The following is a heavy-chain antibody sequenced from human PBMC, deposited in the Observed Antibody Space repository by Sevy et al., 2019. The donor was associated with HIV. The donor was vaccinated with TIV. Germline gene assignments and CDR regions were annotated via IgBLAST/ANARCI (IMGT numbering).Heavy chain of an antibody. D-gene: IGHD2-15*01. J-gene: IGHJ4*02. CDR3: AANDVAAGY. CDR1: GFTFSDYY. V-gene: IGHV3-11*01. CDR2: ISSSGSTI. Sequence: GESLKISCAASGFTFSDYYMSWIRQAPGKGLEWVSYISSSGSTIYYADSVKGRFTISRDNAKNSLYLQMNSLRAEDTAVYCCAANDVAAGYWGQGTLVTVSS.